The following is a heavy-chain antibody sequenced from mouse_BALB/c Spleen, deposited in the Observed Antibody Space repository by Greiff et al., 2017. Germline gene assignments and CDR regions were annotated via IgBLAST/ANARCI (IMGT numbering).Heavy chain of an antibody. CDR3: SSYYYGSSLPFAY. J-gene: IGHJ3*01. CDR1: GYAFSSYW. Sequence: VQRVESGAELVRPGSSVKISCKASGYAFSSYWMNWVKQRPGQGLEWIGQIYPGDGDTNYNGKFKGKATLTADKSSNTAYLQLSSLTSEDTAVYYCSSYYYGSSLPFAYWGQGTLVTVSA. V-gene: IGHV1-80*01. D-gene: IGHD1-1*01. CDR2: IYPGDGDT.